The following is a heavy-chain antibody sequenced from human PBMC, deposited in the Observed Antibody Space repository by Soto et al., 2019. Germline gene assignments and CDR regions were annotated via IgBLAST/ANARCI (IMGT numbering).Heavy chain of an antibody. D-gene: IGHD1-20*01. J-gene: IGHJ3*02. CDR3: ARQAYNWNDETHAFDI. CDR2: ISGSGGST. Sequence: GGSLRLSCAASGFTFSSYAMSWVRQAPGKGLEWVSAISGSGGSTYYADSVKGRFTISRDNSKNTLYLQMNSLRAEDTAVYYCARQAYNWNDETHAFDIWGQGTMVTVSS. V-gene: IGHV3-23*01. CDR1: GFTFSSYA.